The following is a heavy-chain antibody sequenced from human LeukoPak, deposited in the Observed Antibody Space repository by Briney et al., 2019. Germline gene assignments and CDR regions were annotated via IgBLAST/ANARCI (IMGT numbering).Heavy chain of an antibody. V-gene: IGHV4-31*03. CDR2: IYYSGST. D-gene: IGHD1-7*01. J-gene: IGHJ5*02. CDR3: ARAHNWNYYP. CDR1: GGSISSGGYY. Sequence: SETLSLTCTVSGGSISSGGYYWSWIRQHPGKGLEWIGYIYYSGSTYYNPSLKSRVTIPVDTSKNQFSLKLSSVTAADTAVYYCARAHNWNYYPWGQGTLVTVSS.